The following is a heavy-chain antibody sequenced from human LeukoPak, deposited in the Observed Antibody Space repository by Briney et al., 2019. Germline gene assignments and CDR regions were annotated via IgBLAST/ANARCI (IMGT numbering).Heavy chain of an antibody. D-gene: IGHD3-10*01. J-gene: IGHJ3*02. V-gene: IGHV1-18*01. Sequence: ASVKVSCKASGYTFTSDGISWVRQAPGQGLERMGWISAYNGNTNYAQKLQGRVTMTTDTSTSTAYMELRSLRSDDTAVYYCARDDFRITMVRGVIIDAFDIWGQGTMVTVSS. CDR3: ARDDFRITMVRGVIIDAFDI. CDR1: GYTFTSDG. CDR2: ISAYNGNT.